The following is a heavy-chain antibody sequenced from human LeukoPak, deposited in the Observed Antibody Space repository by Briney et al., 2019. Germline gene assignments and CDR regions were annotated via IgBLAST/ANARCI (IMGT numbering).Heavy chain of an antibody. CDR2: INHSGST. J-gene: IGHJ6*03. CDR1: GGSFSGYY. Sequence: SETLSLTCAVYGGSFSGYYWSWIRQPPGKGLEWIGEINHSGSTNYNPSLKSRVTISVDTSKNQFSLKLSSVTAADTAVYYCARAMASGHYYYYYMDVWGKGTTVTVSS. CDR3: ARAMASGHYYYYYMDV. D-gene: IGHD1-26*01. V-gene: IGHV4-34*01.